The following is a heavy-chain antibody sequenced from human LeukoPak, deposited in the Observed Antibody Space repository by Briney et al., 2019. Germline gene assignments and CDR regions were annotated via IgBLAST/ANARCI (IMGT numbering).Heavy chain of an antibody. V-gene: IGHV1-69*04. CDR1: GGTFSSYA. J-gene: IGHJ3*02. CDR2: IIPILGIA. Sequence: ASVKVSCMASGGTFSSYAISWVRQAPGQGLEWMGRIIPILGIADYAQEFQGRVTITADKSTSTAYMELSSLRSEDTAVYYCARDRAYCGGDCYSGNAFDIWGQGTMVTVSS. CDR3: ARDRAYCGGDCYSGNAFDI. D-gene: IGHD2-21*02.